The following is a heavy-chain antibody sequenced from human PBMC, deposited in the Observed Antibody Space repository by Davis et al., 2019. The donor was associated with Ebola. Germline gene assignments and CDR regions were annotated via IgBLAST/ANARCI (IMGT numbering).Heavy chain of an antibody. V-gene: IGHV1-69*06. CDR1: GYTFTSYY. Sequence: SVKVSCKASGYTFTSYYMHWVRQAPGQGLEWMGGIIPLFGTTNYAQKFRGRVMITADKSTSTAYMELSSLRSEDTAVYYCAREGGIAVADFDYWGQGTLVTVSS. CDR2: IIPLFGTT. CDR3: AREGGIAVADFDY. J-gene: IGHJ4*02. D-gene: IGHD6-19*01.